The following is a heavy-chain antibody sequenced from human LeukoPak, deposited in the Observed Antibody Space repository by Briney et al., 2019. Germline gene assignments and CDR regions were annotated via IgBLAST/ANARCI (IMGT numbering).Heavy chain of an antibody. CDR1: GGTFSSYA. CDR3: ARVTYCGGDCYLNYYYYGMDV. J-gene: IGHJ6*02. D-gene: IGHD2-21*02. Sequence: SVKVSRKASGGTFSSYAISWVRQAPGQGLEWMGGIIPIFGTANYAQKFQGRVTITADESTSTAYMELSSLRSEDTAVYYCARVTYCGGDCYLNYYYYGMDVWGQGTTVTVSS. CDR2: IIPIFGTA. V-gene: IGHV1-69*13.